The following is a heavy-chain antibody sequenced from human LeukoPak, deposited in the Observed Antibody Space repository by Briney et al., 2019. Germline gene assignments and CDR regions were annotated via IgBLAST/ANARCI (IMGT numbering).Heavy chain of an antibody. J-gene: IGHJ4*02. V-gene: IGHV3-11*01. Sequence: SGGSLRLSCAASGFTFSDYYISWIRQAPGKGLEWVSYISSSGSTIYYADSVKGRFTISRDNAKNSLYLQMNSLRAEDTDVYYCARGPAYGDYPYYFDYWGQGTLVTVSS. CDR3: ARGPAYGDYPYYFDY. D-gene: IGHD4-17*01. CDR2: ISSSGSTI. CDR1: GFTFSDYY.